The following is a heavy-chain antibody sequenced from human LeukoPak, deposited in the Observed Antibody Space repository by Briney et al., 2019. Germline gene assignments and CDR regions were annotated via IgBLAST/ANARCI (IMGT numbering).Heavy chain of an antibody. CDR1: GGSMSSHY. V-gene: IGHV4-59*11. CDR2: IYYSGST. CDR3: ARGRANFDP. J-gene: IGHJ5*02. Sequence: SETLSLTCTVSGGSMSSHYWSWISQPPGKGLEWIGYIYYSGSTNYSPSLKSRVTISVDTSRNHFSLKLNSLTAADTAVYYCARGRANFDPWGQGPLVTVSS.